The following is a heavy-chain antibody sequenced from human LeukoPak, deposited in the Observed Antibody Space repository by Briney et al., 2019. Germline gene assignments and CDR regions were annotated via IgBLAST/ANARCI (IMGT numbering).Heavy chain of an antibody. CDR3: AGGQKLRAVLRFLEWLLPFHY. CDR2: IYYSRST. CDR1: GGSISSSNYY. V-gene: IGHV4-39*01. D-gene: IGHD3-3*01. J-gene: IGHJ4*02. Sequence: PSETLSLTCTVSGGSISSSNYYWGWIRQPPGKGLEWIGNIYYSRSTYYNPSLKSRVTISVDTSKNQFSLKLSSVTAADTAVYYCAGGQKLRAVLRFLEWLLPFHYWGQGTLVTVSS.